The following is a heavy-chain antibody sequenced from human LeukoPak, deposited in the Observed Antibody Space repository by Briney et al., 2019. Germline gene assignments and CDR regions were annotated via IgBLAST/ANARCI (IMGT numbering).Heavy chain of an antibody. CDR3: ARVVDDYGDYIFDY. J-gene: IGHJ4*02. CDR1: GFTVSSNY. D-gene: IGHD4-17*01. Sequence: GGSLRLSCAASGFTVSSNYMSWVRQAPGKGLEWVSVIYSGGSTYYADSVKGRFTISRDNSKNTLYLQMNSLRAEDTAVYYCARVVDDYGDYIFDYWGQRTLVTVSS. V-gene: IGHV3-66*01. CDR2: IYSGGST.